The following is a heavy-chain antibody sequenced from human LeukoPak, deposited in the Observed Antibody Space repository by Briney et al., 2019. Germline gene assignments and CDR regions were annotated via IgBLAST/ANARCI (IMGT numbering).Heavy chain of an antibody. J-gene: IGHJ4*02. V-gene: IGHV3-9*01. CDR2: ISWNSGGI. CDR1: GFSFDDYA. Sequence: GGSLRLSCAASGFSFDDYAMHWVRQAPGKGLEWVSGISWNSGGILYADSVKGRFTISRDNAKNSLYLQMNSLRAEDTAVYYCARSRYCSSTSCPADYWGQGTLVTVSS. CDR3: ARSRYCSSTSCPADY. D-gene: IGHD2-2*01.